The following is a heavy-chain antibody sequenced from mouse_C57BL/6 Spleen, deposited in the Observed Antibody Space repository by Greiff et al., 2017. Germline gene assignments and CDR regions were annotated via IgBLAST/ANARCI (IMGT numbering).Heavy chain of an antibody. CDR1: GYTFTSYW. CDR3: ARERDYSNQGNFDC. D-gene: IGHD2-5*01. J-gene: IGHJ2*01. CDR2: IYPGSGST. Sequence: QVQLQQPGAELVKPGASVKLSCKASGYTFTSYWITWVKQRPGQGLEWIGDIYPGSGSTNYNEKFKSKATLTVDTSSSTAYMQLSSLTSEDSAVYYGARERDYSNQGNFDCRGHATTLTVSS. V-gene: IGHV1-55*01.